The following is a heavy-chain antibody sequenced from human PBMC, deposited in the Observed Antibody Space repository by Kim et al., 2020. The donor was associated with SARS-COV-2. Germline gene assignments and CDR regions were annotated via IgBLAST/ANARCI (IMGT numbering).Heavy chain of an antibody. CDR3: ARNYDILTGYYQYYYYGMDV. CDR1: GYTFTSYG. V-gene: IGHV1-18*01. Sequence: ASVKVSCKASGYTFTSYGISWVRQAPGQGLEWMGWISAYNGNTNYAQKLQGRVTMTTDTSTSTAYMELRSLRSDDTAVYYCARNYDILTGYYQYYYYGMDVWGQGTTVTVSS. D-gene: IGHD3-9*01. CDR2: ISAYNGNT. J-gene: IGHJ6*02.